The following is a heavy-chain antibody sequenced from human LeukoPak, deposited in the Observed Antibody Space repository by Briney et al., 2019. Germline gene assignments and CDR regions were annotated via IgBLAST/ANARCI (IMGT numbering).Heavy chain of an antibody. J-gene: IGHJ4*02. CDR1: GYTLSSNY. CDR3: ASRGDYSDY. Sequence: PGGSLRLSCAASGYTLSSNYMSWVRQAPGKGLEWVSVIYSGGSTYYADSVKGRFTISRDNSKNTLYLQMNSLRAEDTAVYYCASRGDYSDYWGQGTLVTVSS. V-gene: IGHV3-53*01. CDR2: IYSGGST.